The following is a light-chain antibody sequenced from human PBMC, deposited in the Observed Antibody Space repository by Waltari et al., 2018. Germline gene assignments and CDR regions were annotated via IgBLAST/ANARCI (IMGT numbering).Light chain of an antibody. V-gene: IGLV2-14*03. Sequence: QSALTQPPSASGSPGQSITISCTGTSRDVGGYNFVSWYQHYPGKAPKLMIYDVTKRPSGVSDRFSGSKSGNTASLTISGLQAEDEADYHCSSYTSSNTLVFGGGTKLTVL. CDR1: SRDVGGYNF. J-gene: IGLJ3*02. CDR3: SSYTSSNTLV. CDR2: DVT.